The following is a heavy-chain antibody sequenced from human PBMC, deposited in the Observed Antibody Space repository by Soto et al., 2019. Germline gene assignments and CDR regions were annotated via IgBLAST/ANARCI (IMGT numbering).Heavy chain of an antibody. J-gene: IGHJ4*02. D-gene: IGHD5-12*01. CDR3: AKDTWWLQGG. CDR1: GFTFSSYA. CDR2: ISGSGGST. Sequence: GGSLRLSCAAAGFTFSSYAMGWVRQAPGKGLEWVSAISGSGGSTYYADSVKGRFTISSDNSKNTLYRQMNSLRAEDTAVYYCAKDTWWLQGGWGQGTLVTVSS. V-gene: IGHV3-23*01.